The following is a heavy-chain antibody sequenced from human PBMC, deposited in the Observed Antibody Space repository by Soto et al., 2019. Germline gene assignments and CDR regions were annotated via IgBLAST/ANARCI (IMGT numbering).Heavy chain of an antibody. Sequence: SETLSLTCTVSGGSISSYYWSWIRQPPGKGLEWIGYIYYSGSTNYNPSLKSRVTISVDTSKNQFSLKLSSVTAADTAVYYCARGAPRSGIVRGGFWFDPWGQGTLVTVSS. V-gene: IGHV4-59*01. CDR2: IYYSGST. J-gene: IGHJ5*02. CDR3: ARGAPRSGIVRGGFWFDP. CDR1: GGSISSYY. D-gene: IGHD3-16*01.